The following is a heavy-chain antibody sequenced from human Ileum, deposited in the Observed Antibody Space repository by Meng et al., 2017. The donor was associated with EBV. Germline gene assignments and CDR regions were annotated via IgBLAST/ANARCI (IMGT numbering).Heavy chain of an antibody. CDR1: GGVFSGYY. D-gene: IGHD3-22*01. CDR2: INHSGST. J-gene: IGHJ5*02. V-gene: IGHV4-34*02. CDR3: AKEARSSGYHPGIGP. Sequence: QVQLQQWGAGLLKPSEPLSLTCAVYGGVFSGYYWSWIRQSPGKGLEWIGEINHSGSTNYNPSLKSRVTISVDTSKNQFSLKLTSVTAADTAVYYCAKEARSSGYHPGIGPWGQGTLVTVSS.